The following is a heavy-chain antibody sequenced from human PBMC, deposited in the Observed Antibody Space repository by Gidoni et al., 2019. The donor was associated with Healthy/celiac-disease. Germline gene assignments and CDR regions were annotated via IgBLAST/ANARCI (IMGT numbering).Heavy chain of an antibody. J-gene: IGHJ6*02. CDR2: ISYDGSNK. V-gene: IGHV3-30*18. CDR3: AKELAVRGVIYYYGMDV. Sequence: QVQLVESGGGVVQPGRSLRLSCAASGFTFSSYGMHWVRQAPRKGLEWVAVISYDGSNKYYADSVKGRFTISRDNSKNTLYLQMNSLRAEDTAVYYCAKELAVRGVIYYYGMDVWGQGTTVTVSS. D-gene: IGHD3-10*01. CDR1: GFTFSSYG.